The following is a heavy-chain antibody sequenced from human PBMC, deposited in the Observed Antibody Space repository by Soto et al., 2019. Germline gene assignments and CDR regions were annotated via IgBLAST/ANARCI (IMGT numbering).Heavy chain of an antibody. V-gene: IGHV4-39*01. J-gene: IGHJ4*02. Sequence: QLQLQDSGPGLVKSSETLSLTCAVSGAPITSLTYYWVWIRQPPGKGLEWIGTISLGATTYSSPSLKSRLTASLDTSNNQVSLILRSVTVTDTAVYFCVKQAVGSMSSEWGPGTLVTVSS. D-gene: IGHD6-6*01. CDR3: VKQAVGSMSSE. CDR1: GAPITSLTYY. CDR2: ISLGATT.